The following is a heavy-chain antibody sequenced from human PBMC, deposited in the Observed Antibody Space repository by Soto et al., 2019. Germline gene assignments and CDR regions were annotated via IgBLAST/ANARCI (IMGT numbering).Heavy chain of an antibody. CDR2: ISSDGNNK. V-gene: IGHV3-30-3*01. J-gene: IGHJ4*02. Sequence: QVQLVESGGGVVQPGRSLRLSCAASGFTFSSYAMHLVRQAPGKGLEWVAVISSDGNNKYYAGSVKGRFTISRDNSKNTLYLQMNSLRAEDTAVYYCARMGWAVAGSYYFDYWGQGTLVTVSS. CDR3: ARMGWAVAGSYYFDY. D-gene: IGHD6-19*01. CDR1: GFTFSSYA.